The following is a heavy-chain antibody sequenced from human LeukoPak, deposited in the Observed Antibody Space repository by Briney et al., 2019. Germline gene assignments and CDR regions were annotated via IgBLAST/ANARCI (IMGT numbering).Heavy chain of an antibody. CDR3: ARDHYDLGYFDY. CDR1: GGSISSYY. J-gene: IGHJ4*02. V-gene: IGHV4-4*07. Sequence: SSEPLSLTCTVSGGSISSYYWSWIRQPAGKGLEWIGRIYTSGSTNYNPSLKSRVTMSVDTSKNQFSLKLSSVTAADTAVYYCARDHYDLGYFDYWGQGTLVTVSS. D-gene: IGHD3-3*01. CDR2: IYTSGST.